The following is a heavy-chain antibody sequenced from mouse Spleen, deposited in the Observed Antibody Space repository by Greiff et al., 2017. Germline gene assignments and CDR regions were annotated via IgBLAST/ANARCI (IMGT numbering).Heavy chain of an antibody. J-gene: IGHJ2*01. V-gene: IGHV1-64*01. CDR2: IHPNSGST. Sequence: QVQLKQPGAELVKPGASVKLSCKASGYTFTSYWMHWVKQRPGQGLEWIGMIHPNSGSTNYNEKFKSKATLTVDKSSSTAYMQLSSLTSEDSAVYYCARGGDYPYFDYWGQGTTLTVSS. CDR1: GYTFTSYW. CDR3: ARGGDYPYFDY. D-gene: IGHD2-4*01.